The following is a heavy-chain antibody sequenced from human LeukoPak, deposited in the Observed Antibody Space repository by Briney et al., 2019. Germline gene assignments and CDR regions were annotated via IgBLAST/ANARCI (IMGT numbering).Heavy chain of an antibody. J-gene: IGHJ3*02. CDR3: AAVLWFGEAEGYAFDI. CDR2: IYYSGST. Sequence: SETLSLTCTVSGGSISSYYWSWIRQPPGKGLEWIGYIYYSGSTNYNPSLKSRVTISVDTSKNQFSLKLSSVTAADTAVYYCAAVLWFGEAEGYAFDIWGQGTMATVSS. D-gene: IGHD3-10*01. CDR1: GGSISSYY. V-gene: IGHV4-59*01.